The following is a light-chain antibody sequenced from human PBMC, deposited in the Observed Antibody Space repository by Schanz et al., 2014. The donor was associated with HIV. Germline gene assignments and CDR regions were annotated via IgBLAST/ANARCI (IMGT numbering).Light chain of an antibody. V-gene: IGLV2-8*01. CDR1: NSDVGGYNY. CDR2: DVT. Sequence: QSALTQPPSASGSPGQSVTFSCTGTNSDVGGYNYVSWYQQHPGKAPKLMIYDVTKRPSGVPDRFSGSKSGSTASLTVSGLQPEDEADYYCSSFAGSNIPWVFGGGTKLTVL. CDR3: SSFAGSNIPWV. J-gene: IGLJ3*02.